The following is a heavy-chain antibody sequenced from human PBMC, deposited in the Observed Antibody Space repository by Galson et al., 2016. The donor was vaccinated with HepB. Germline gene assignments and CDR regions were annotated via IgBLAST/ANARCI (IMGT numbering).Heavy chain of an antibody. J-gene: IGHJ5*02. D-gene: IGHD6-13*01. CDR3: ARDSGTAAATGSWFDP. CDR1: GGTFTNHR. Sequence: SVKVSCKASGGTFTNHRFSWVRQAPGQGLEWMGRVIPLLDIANYAHKFRGRVTITADKSTSTAYMELNNLRSEDTAVYYCARDSGTAAATGSWFDPWGQGTLVTVSS. CDR2: VIPLLDIA. V-gene: IGHV1-69*04.